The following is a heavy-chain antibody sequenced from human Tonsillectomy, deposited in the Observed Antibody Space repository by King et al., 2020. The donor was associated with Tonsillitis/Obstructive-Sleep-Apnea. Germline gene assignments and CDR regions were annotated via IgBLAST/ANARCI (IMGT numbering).Heavy chain of an antibody. D-gene: IGHD3-3*01. Sequence: QLQLQESGPGLVKPSETLSLTCTVSGGSISSSSYYWGCIRQPPGKGLEWIGSIYYSGSTYYNPSLKSRVTISVDTSKNQFSLKLSSVTAADTAVYYCARLEYDLSAFDIWGQGTMVTVSS. CDR1: GGSISSSSYY. CDR3: ARLEYDLSAFDI. V-gene: IGHV4-39*01. CDR2: IYYSGST. J-gene: IGHJ3*02.